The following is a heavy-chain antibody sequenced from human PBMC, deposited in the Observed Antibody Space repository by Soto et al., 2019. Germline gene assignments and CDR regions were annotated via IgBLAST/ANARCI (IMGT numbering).Heavy chain of an antibody. CDR3: ARGAVVVPAALWETGYYYYYYMDV. CDR2: INSDGSST. J-gene: IGHJ6*03. V-gene: IGHV3-74*01. Sequence: AGSLRLSCAASGFTFSSYWMHWVRQAPGKGLVWVSRINSDGSSTSYADSVKGRFTISRDNAKNALYLQMNSLRAEDTAVYYCARGAVVVPAALWETGYYYYYYMDVWGKGTTVTVSS. CDR1: GFTFSSYW. D-gene: IGHD2-2*01.